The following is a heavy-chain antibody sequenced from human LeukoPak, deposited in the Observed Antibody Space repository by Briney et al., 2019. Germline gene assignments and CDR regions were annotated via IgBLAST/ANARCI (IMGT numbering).Heavy chain of an antibody. V-gene: IGHV1-46*01. CDR3: ALTMIVVAHWYFDL. D-gene: IGHD3-22*01. Sequence: ASVKVSCKASGYSFTSYFMHWVRQAPGQGLEWMGIIDPSAGSTSYAQKFQGRVTMTRDTSTNTVYMELSSLRSEDTAVYYCALTMIVVAHWYFDLWGRGTLVTVSS. J-gene: IGHJ2*01. CDR1: GYSFTSYF. CDR2: IDPSAGST.